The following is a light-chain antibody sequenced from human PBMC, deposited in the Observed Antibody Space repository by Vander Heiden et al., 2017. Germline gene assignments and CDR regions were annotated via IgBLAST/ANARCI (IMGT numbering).Light chain of an antibody. V-gene: IGKV1-5*03. Sequence: DIQMTQSPSTLSASVGDRVAITCRASQPINYYMAWYQQKPGKAPKVLIYKASSLESGLPSRCSGSGSGTEFTLTINSRQPDDFATYYCQQFHSFPVTFGQGTKVEIK. CDR2: KAS. CDR1: QPINYY. CDR3: QQFHSFPVT. J-gene: IGKJ1*01.